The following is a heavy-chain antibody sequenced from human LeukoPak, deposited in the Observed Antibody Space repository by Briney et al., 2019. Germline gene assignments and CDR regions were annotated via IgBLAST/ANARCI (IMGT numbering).Heavy chain of an antibody. CDR2: IKQDGSEK. D-gene: IGHD6-19*01. Sequence: PGGSLRLSCAASGFTFSSYWMSWVRQAPGKGLEWVANIKQDGSEKYYVDSVKGRFTISRDNAKNSLYLQMNSLRAEDTAIYYCAKAHSSGWTTRYFDCWGQGALVTVSS. J-gene: IGHJ4*02. V-gene: IGHV3-7*03. CDR1: GFTFSSYW. CDR3: AKAHSSGWTTRYFDC.